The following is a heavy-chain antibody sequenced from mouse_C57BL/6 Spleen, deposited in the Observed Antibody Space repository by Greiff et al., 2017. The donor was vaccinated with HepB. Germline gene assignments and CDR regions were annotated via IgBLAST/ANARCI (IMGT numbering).Heavy chain of an antibody. V-gene: IGHV1-26*01. CDR2: INPNNGGT. CDR3: ARSAAPHFAY. J-gene: IGHJ3*01. Sequence: VQLQQSGPELVKPGASVKISCKASGYTFTDYYMNWVKQSHGKSLEWIGDINPNNGGTSYNQKFKGKATLTVDKSSSTAYMELRSLTSEDSAVYYCARSAAPHFAYWGQGTLVTVSA. CDR1: GYTFTDYY.